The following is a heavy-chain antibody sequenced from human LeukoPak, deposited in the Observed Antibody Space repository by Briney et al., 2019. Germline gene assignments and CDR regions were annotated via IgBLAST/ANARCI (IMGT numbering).Heavy chain of an antibody. V-gene: IGHV3-30*18. CDR2: ISYDGSNK. CDR1: GFTFSSCG. CDR3: AKDLFDILTGYWNAFDI. D-gene: IGHD3-9*01. J-gene: IGHJ3*02. Sequence: PGGSLRLSCAASGFTFSSCGMHWVRQAPGKGLEGGAVISYDGSNKYYADSVKGRFTISRDNSKNTLYLQMNSLRAEDTAVYYCAKDLFDILTGYWNAFDIWGQGTMVTVSS.